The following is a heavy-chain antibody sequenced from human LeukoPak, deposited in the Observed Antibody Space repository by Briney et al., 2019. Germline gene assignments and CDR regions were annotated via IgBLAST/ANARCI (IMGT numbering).Heavy chain of an antibody. J-gene: IGHJ4*02. CDR2: ISAYNGNT. CDR3: ARLLDYYGSGSYFD. Sequence: ASVTVSCKASGYTFTSYGISWVRQAPGQGLEWMGWISAYNGNTNYAQKLQGRVTMTTDTSTSTAYMELRSLRSDDTAVYYCARLLDYYGSGSYFDWGQGTLVTVSS. CDR1: GYTFTSYG. V-gene: IGHV1-18*01. D-gene: IGHD3-10*01.